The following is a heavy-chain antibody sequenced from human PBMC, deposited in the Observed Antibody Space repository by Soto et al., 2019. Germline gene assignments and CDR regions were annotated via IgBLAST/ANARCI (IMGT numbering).Heavy chain of an antibody. V-gene: IGHV3-23*01. CDR1: GFTFDIYC. J-gene: IGHJ3*02. D-gene: IGHD3-3*01. Sequence: EVQLLESGGGLVQPGGSLRISCAASGFTFDIYCMTWIRQAPGKGLEWVSTISGSGGSTYYIDSVQGRFTISRDNSRNTLYLHMNSLRAEDTAMYYCAKDWTSIWGQGTMVAVSS. CDR3: AKDWTSI. CDR2: ISGSGGST.